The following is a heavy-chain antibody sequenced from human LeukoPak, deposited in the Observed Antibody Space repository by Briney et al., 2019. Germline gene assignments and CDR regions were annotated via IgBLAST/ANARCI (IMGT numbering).Heavy chain of an antibody. Sequence: PGGSLRLSCAASGFTFSSYAMSWVRQAPGKGLEWASAISGSGGSTYYADSVKGRFTISRDNSKNTLYLQMNSLRAEDTAVYYCAKDLPARQQPYYFDYWGQGTLVTVSS. J-gene: IGHJ4*02. D-gene: IGHD6-13*01. CDR1: GFTFSSYA. CDR3: AKDLPARQQPYYFDY. CDR2: ISGSGGST. V-gene: IGHV3-23*01.